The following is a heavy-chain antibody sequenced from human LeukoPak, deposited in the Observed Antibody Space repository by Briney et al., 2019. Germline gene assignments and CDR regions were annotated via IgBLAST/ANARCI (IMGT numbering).Heavy chain of an antibody. CDR2: INHSGST. CDR3: ASSSGRGAFDI. CDR1: GGSFSGYY. V-gene: IGHV4-34*01. Sequence: SETLSLTCAVYGGSFSGYYWSWIRQPPGKGLEWIGEINHSGSTNYNPSLKSRVTISVDTSKNQFSLKLNSVTAADTAVYYCASSSGRGAFDIWGQGTMVTVSS. D-gene: IGHD6-19*01. J-gene: IGHJ3*02.